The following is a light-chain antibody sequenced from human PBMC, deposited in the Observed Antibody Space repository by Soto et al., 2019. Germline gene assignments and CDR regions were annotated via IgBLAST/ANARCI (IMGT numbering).Light chain of an antibody. J-gene: IGLJ2*01. CDR1: SSNIGSNS. CDR2: STN. V-gene: IGLV1-44*01. CDR3: AACDDSLNGEVV. Sequence: QSVLTQPPSASGTPGQRVTISCSGSSSNIGSNSVNWYQQLPGTAPKLLIYSTNQRPSGVPDRFSGSKSDTSASLAISGLQSEDEADYYCAACDDSLNGEVVFGGGTKLTVL.